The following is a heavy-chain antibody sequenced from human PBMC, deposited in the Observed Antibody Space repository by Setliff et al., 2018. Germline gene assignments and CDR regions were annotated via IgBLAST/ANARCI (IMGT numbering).Heavy chain of an antibody. CDR2: INVGGTNT. J-gene: IGHJ5*02. V-gene: IGHV3-23*01. Sequence: GESLKISCAASGFTFSSFAMSWVRQAPGKRLEWVSIINVGGTNTYYRDSVKGRFTISRDNSRNTLYLQMNSLRGEDTASYYCARDPNGDYVGAFDPWGQGILVTV. CDR3: ARDPNGDYVGAFDP. D-gene: IGHD4-17*01. CDR1: GFTFSSFA.